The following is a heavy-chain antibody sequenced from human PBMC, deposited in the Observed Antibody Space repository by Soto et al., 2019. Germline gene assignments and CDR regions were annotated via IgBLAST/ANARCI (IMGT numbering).Heavy chain of an antibody. CDR2: IKSKTDGGTT. CDR3: TTDLPDHYYYYGMDV. J-gene: IGHJ6*02. V-gene: IGHV3-15*01. Sequence: EVQLVESGGGLVKPGGSLRLSCAASGFTFSNAWMSCVRQAPGKGLDWVGRIKSKTDGGTTDYAAPVKGRFTISRDDAKNTLYLQMNSLKTEDTAVYYFTTDLPDHYYYYGMDVWGQGTTVTVSS. CDR1: GFTFSNAW.